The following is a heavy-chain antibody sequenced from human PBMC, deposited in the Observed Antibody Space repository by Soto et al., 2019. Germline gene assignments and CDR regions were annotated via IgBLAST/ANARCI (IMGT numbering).Heavy chain of an antibody. CDR3: AREGGYGVSWFDP. Sequence: ASVRVSFKASGGTFSSYAISWVRQAPGQGLEWMGGIIPIFGTANYAQKFQGRVTITADESTSTAYMELSSLRSEDTAVYYCAREGGYGVSWFDPWGQGTLVTVSS. CDR2: IIPIFGTA. J-gene: IGHJ5*02. D-gene: IGHD5-18*01. V-gene: IGHV1-69*13. CDR1: GGTFSSYA.